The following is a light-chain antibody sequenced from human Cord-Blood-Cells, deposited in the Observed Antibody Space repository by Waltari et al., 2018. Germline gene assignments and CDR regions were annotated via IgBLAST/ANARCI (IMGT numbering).Light chain of an antibody. J-gene: IGLJ3*02. CDR1: STDVGSYNL. V-gene: IGLV2-23*01. Sequence: QSALTPPAPLPGSPGTSTLISRPGTSTDVGSYNLISGYQQHPGKAPKLMIYEGRKRPSGGSNRFSGSKSGNTASLTISGRQAEDEADYYCCSYAGSSTWVFGGGTKRTVL. CDR2: EGR. CDR3: CSYAGSSTWV.